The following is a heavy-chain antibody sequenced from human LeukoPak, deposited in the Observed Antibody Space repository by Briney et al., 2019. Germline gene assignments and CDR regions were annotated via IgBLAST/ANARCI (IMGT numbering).Heavy chain of an antibody. V-gene: IGHV1-2*02. CDR2: INPNSGGT. D-gene: IGHD7-27*01. J-gene: IGHJ4*02. Sequence: ASVKVSCKASGYTFTGYYMHWVRQAPGQGLERMGWINPNSGGTNYAQKFQGRVTMTRDMSISTAYMELSRLISDDPAVYYCARASVDVGNVGSFDYWGQGSLVTVSS. CDR1: GYTFTGYY. CDR3: ARASVDVGNVGSFDY.